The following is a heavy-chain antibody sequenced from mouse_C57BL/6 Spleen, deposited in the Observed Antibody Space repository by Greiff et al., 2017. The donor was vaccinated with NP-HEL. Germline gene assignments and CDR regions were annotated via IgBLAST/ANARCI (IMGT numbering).Heavy chain of an antibody. Sequence: LVESGAELVRPGASVTLSCKASGYTFTDYEMHWVKQTPVHGLEWIGAIDPETGGTAYNQKFKGKAILTADKSSSTAYMELRSLTSEDSAVYYCTRGNYDYDEFAYWGQGTLVTVSA. J-gene: IGHJ3*01. V-gene: IGHV1-15*01. CDR3: TRGNYDYDEFAY. D-gene: IGHD2-4*01. CDR2: IDPETGGT. CDR1: GYTFTDYE.